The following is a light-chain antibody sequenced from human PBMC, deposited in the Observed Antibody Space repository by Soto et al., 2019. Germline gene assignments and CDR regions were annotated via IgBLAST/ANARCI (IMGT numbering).Light chain of an antibody. CDR3: QTYTTAPWA. V-gene: IGKV1-27*01. CDR1: QEINNY. Sequence: DFQMTQSPSSLSASVGDRVIITCRASQEINNYLAWYQQKPGRAPNLLIYAASTLQSGVPSRFSGSGSGTDFTLTISSLQPEDVATYYCQTYTTAPWAFGQGTKVEIK. CDR2: AAS. J-gene: IGKJ1*01.